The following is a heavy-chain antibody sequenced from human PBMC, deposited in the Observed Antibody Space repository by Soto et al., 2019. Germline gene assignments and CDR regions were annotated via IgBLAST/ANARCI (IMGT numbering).Heavy chain of an antibody. V-gene: IGHV3-7*01. Sequence: GGSLLLSCPASGFTFSTHWMSWVRQAPGKGLEWVANIKQDGSERYYVDSVKGRFTISRDNAKNSLYLQMNSLTAEDTAVYYCATDSGTSDYWGQGTQVTVSS. CDR2: IKQDGSER. CDR1: GFTFSTHW. D-gene: IGHD1-1*01. CDR3: ATDSGTSDY. J-gene: IGHJ4*02.